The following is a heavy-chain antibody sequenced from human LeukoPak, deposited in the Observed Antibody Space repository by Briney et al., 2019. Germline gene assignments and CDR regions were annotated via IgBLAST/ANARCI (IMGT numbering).Heavy chain of an antibody. CDR3: ARQVYSSENWFDP. V-gene: IGHV4-30-4*07. CDR1: GGSISSGGYS. CDR2: IYYSGST. D-gene: IGHD6-19*01. Sequence: SQTLSLTCAVSGGSISSGGYSWSWIRQPPGKGLEWIGYIYYSGSTNYNPSLKSRVTISVDTSKNQFSLKLSSVTAADTAVYYCARQVYSSENWFDPWGQGTLVTVSS. J-gene: IGHJ5*02.